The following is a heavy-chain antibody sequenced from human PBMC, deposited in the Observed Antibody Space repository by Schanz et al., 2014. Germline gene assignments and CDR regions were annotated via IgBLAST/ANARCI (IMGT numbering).Heavy chain of an antibody. CDR2: ISGSGGST. V-gene: IGHV3-23*01. CDR1: GFTFSSYA. J-gene: IGHJ6*03. D-gene: IGHD2-2*01. Sequence: EVQLLESGGGLVQPGGSLRLSCEASGFTFSSYAMSWVRQAPGKGLEWVSAISGSGGSTYYADSVKGRFTISRDNSKNTLYLQMNSLRAEDTAVYYCARVKYCTITRCYRTETEGIYYMDVWGKGTTVTVSS. CDR3: ARVKYCTITRCYRTETEGIYYMDV.